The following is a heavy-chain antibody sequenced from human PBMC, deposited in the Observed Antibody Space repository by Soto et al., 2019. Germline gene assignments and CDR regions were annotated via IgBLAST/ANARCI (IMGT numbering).Heavy chain of an antibody. CDR1: GFSLTTTGVG. J-gene: IGHJ3*01. V-gene: IGHV2-5*02. D-gene: IGHD1-1*01. CDR3: AHRHRLEQTYNYGAFDF. CDR2: IYWDDDK. Sequence: QITLRESGPTLVKPTQALALTCTFSGFSLTTTGVGVGWIRQPPGKALEWLALIYWDDDKRYSPSLKSRLTITKDTSENQVVLTMTNMDPVDTATYYCAHRHRLEQTYNYGAFDFWGQGTMVTVSS.